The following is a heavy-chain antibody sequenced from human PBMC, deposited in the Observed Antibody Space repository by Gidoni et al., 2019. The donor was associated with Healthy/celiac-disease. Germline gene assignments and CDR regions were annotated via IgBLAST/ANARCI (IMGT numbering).Heavy chain of an antibody. D-gene: IGHD3-3*01. CDR3: ARDGNAWGIFGVVIERKTTNNDAFDI. Sequence: QVQLVQSGAEVKKPWSSVKFSCKASGVTFSSYAISWLRQAPGQGLEWMGGIIPIFGKANYAQKVQGRVTINEDESTSTAYMELSSLRSEETAVYYCARDGNAWGIFGVVIERKTTNNDAFDIWGQGTMVTVSS. V-gene: IGHV1-69*01. CDR1: GVTFSSYA. J-gene: IGHJ3*02. CDR2: IIPIFGKA.